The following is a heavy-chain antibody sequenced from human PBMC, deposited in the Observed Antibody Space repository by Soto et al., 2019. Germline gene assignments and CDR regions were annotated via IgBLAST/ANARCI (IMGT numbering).Heavy chain of an antibody. CDR3: ARDIGPALDWFGP. D-gene: IGHD5-18*01. V-gene: IGHV3-30-3*01. CDR1: GFTFSSYA. CDR2: ISYDGSNK. J-gene: IGHJ5*02. Sequence: PGGSLRLSCAASGFTFSSYAMHWVRQAPGKGLEWVAVISYDGSNKYYADSVKGRFTISRDNSKNTPYLQMNSLRSEDTAVYYCARDIGPALDWFGPWGQGTLVTVSS.